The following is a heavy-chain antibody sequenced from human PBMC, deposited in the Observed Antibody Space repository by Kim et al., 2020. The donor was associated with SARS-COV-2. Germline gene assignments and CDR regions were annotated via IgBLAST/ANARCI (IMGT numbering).Heavy chain of an antibody. CDR2: IYYSGST. V-gene: IGHV4-39*07. D-gene: IGHD2-8*02. J-gene: IGHJ4*02. CDR1: GGSISSSSYY. Sequence: SETLSLTCTVSGGSISSSSYYWGWIRQPPGKGLEWIGSIYYSGSTYYNPSLKSRVTISVDTSKNQFSLKLSSVTAADTAVYYCARKRMGTGWWGYWGQGTLVTVSS. CDR3: ARKRMGTGWWGY.